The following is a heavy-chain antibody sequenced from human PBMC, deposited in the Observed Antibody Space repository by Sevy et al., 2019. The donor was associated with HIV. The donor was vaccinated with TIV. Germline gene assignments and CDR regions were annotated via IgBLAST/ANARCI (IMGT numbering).Heavy chain of an antibody. CDR3: ARDWAPGYYYDAIGVKRDYYFDY. J-gene: IGHJ4*02. D-gene: IGHD3-22*01. V-gene: IGHV1-18*01. CDR1: DYTFSTQG. Sequence: ASVKVSCKASDYTFSTQGFNWVRQAPGQGLEWMGWISAYNGNTKYAQKYQGRGTMTKDTSTSTAYMELRSLTSDDTAVYYCARDWAPGYYYDAIGVKRDYYFDYWGQGTLVTVSS. CDR2: ISAYNGNT.